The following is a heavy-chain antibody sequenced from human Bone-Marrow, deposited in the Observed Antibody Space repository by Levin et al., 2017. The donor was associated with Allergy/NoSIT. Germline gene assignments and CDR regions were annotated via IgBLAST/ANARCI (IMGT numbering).Heavy chain of an antibody. Sequence: GGSLRLSCAASGFTFSSYWMTWVRQTPGKGLEWVANLNEDGSAKYYVDSVKGRFTISRDNAKNSMYLQMNSLRAEDAAVYYCARDVGCSGGTCFSYYDLWGQGIVVIVSS. D-gene: IGHD2-15*01. J-gene: IGHJ4*02. CDR3: ARDVGCSGGTCFSYYDL. V-gene: IGHV3-7*01. CDR1: GFTFSSYW. CDR2: LNEDGSAK.